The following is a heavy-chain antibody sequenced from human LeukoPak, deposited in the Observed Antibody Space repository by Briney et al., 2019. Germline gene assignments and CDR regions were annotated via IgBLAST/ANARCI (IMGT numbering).Heavy chain of an antibody. D-gene: IGHD4-23*01. V-gene: IGHV1-2*02. J-gene: IGHJ4*02. Sequence: PSVKVSCKASGYTFTGYYMHWVRQAPGQGLEWMGWINPHSGGTNSAQKFQGRVTMTKDTSISTAYMELSRLRSDDTAVYYCARAYDYGGNLVPFDYWGQGTLVTVSS. CDR2: INPHSGGT. CDR1: GYTFTGYY. CDR3: ARAYDYGGNLVPFDY.